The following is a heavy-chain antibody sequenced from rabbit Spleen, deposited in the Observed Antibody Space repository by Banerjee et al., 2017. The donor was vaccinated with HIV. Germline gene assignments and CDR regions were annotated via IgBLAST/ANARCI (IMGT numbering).Heavy chain of an antibody. CDR3: GRDLTGVIGWNFGW. CDR1: GFSFSNKAV. J-gene: IGHJ4*01. V-gene: IGHV1S45*01. CDR2: INAVTGKA. Sequence: QEQLVESGGGLVKPEGSLKLSCTASGFSFSNKAVMCWVRQAPGKGLEWIACINAVTGKAVYASWAKGRFTFSKTSSTTVTLQVTSLTAADTATYFCGRDLTGVIGWNFGWWGPGTLVTVS. D-gene: IGHD1-1*01.